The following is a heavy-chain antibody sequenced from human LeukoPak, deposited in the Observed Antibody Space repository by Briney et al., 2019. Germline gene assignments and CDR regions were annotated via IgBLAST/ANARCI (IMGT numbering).Heavy chain of an antibody. D-gene: IGHD3-22*01. V-gene: IGHV1-69*13. CDR2: IIPIFGTA. CDR1: GGTFSSYA. Sequence: ASVKVSCKASGGTFSSYAISWVRQAPGQRLEWMGGIIPIFGTANYAQKFQGRVTITADESTSTAYMELSSLRSEDTAVYYCARDQNLYYYDSSGYNWFDPWGQGTLVTVSS. CDR3: ARDQNLYYYDSSGYNWFDP. J-gene: IGHJ5*02.